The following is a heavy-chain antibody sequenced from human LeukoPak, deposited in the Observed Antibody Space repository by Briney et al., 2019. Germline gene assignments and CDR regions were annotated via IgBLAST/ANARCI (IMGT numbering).Heavy chain of an antibody. CDR3: ATVFRNSGPDWYFDL. J-gene: IGHJ2*01. V-gene: IGHV1-24*01. CDR2: FDPEDGET. Sequence: ASVKVSCKVSGYTLTELSMHWVRQAPGKGLEWMGGFDPEDGETIYAQKFQGRVTMTEDTSTDTAYMELSSLRSEDTAVYYRATVFRNSGPDWYFDLWGRGTLVTVSS. CDR1: GYTLTELS. D-gene: IGHD1-14*01.